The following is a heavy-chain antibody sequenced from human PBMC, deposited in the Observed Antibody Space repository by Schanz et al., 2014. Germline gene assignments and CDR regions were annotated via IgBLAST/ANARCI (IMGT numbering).Heavy chain of an antibody. CDR1: GFTFSRYW. CDR3: ARDKGGYYPFDY. D-gene: IGHD3-3*01. J-gene: IGHJ4*02. CDR2: IKQDGSEK. Sequence: EVQLVESGGGLVQPGGSLRLCCVASGFTFSRYWMTWVRQAPGKGLEWVANIKQDGSEKYYVDSVKGRFTISRDNAKNSLYLQMNSLRAEDTAVYYCARDKGGYYPFDYWGQGTLVTVSS. V-gene: IGHV3-7*01.